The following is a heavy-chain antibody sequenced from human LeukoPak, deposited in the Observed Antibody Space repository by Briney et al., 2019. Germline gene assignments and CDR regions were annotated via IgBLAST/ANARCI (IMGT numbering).Heavy chain of an antibody. V-gene: IGHV3-7*01. CDR3: ATGVYYFDN. J-gene: IGHJ4*02. D-gene: IGHD2-8*01. CDR2: INEVGSEI. CDR1: GFTFSSYA. Sequence: GGSLRLSCAASGFTFSSYAMSWVRQAPNKGLEWVANINEVGSEIYYLDSVKGRFTISRDNAKNSLYLQMNSLRAEDTAVYYCATGVYYFDNWGQGTLVTVSS.